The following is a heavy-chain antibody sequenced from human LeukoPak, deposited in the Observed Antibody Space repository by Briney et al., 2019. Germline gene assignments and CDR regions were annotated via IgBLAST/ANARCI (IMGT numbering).Heavy chain of an antibody. V-gene: IGHV4-59*01. CDR1: GGSIGTYY. D-gene: IGHD3-10*01. Sequence: PSETLSLTCTVSGGSIGTYYWSWIRQPPGKGLEGIGYIYHSGDTKYNPSLRSRVTISVDTSKNQFSLRLTSVTAADTAVYYCAREANYYGSGSYFEGTFDYWGQGSLVTVSS. CDR3: AREANYYGSGSYFEGTFDY. CDR2: IYHSGDT. J-gene: IGHJ4*02.